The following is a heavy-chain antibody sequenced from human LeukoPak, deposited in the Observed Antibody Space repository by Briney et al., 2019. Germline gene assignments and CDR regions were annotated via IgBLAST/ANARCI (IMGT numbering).Heavy chain of an antibody. D-gene: IGHD7-27*01. J-gene: IGHJ4*02. Sequence: GGSLRLSCAASGFAVIDHFMHWVRQAPGEGLQWVSTINGAGVTYYAASVKGRFTISRDISKSTVYLQMNSLRAEDTAVYYCARVGLGIGDYWGQGTLVTVSS. V-gene: IGHV3-66*01. CDR3: ARVGLGIGDY. CDR2: INGAGVT. CDR1: GFAVIDHF.